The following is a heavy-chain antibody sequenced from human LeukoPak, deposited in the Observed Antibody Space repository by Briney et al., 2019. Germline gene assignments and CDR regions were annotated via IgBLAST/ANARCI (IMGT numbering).Heavy chain of an antibody. Sequence: GRSLRLSCAVSGFTFSSFGIHWVRQAPGKGLEWVAVISFDGSDKYYADSVKGRFTISRDNSKNTVYLQMNSLRAEDTAVYYCAKDTQLAQWLVDYWGQGTVVTVTS. D-gene: IGHD6-19*01. V-gene: IGHV3-30*18. CDR3: AKDTQLAQWLVDY. CDR1: GFTFSSFG. J-gene: IGHJ4*02. CDR2: ISFDGSDK.